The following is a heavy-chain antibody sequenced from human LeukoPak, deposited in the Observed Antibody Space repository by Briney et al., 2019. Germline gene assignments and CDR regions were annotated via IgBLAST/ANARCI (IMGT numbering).Heavy chain of an antibody. Sequence: GGSLRLSCAASGFTLRSYDMSWVHQAQGKGLEWVAATSGSGVNSYYADSVRGRFTISRDNSQNTLYLQMDSLRAEDTALYYCAKEYSGYDFDYWGQGTLVTVSS. D-gene: IGHD5-12*01. CDR2: TSGSGVNS. CDR1: GFTLRSYD. CDR3: AKEYSGYDFDY. V-gene: IGHV3-23*01. J-gene: IGHJ4*02.